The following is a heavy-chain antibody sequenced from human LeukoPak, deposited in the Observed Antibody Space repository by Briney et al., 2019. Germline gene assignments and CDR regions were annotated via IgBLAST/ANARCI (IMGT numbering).Heavy chain of an antibody. CDR3: ARPKAPNVWYFDL. Sequence: KPSETLSLTCTVSGGSISSSSYYWGWIRQPPGKGLEWIGSIYYSGSTYYNPSLKSRVTISVDTSKNQFSLKLSSVTAADTAVYYCARPKAPNVWYFDLWGRGTLVTVSS. V-gene: IGHV4-39*01. D-gene: IGHD3-16*01. J-gene: IGHJ2*01. CDR2: IYYSGST. CDR1: GGSISSSSYY.